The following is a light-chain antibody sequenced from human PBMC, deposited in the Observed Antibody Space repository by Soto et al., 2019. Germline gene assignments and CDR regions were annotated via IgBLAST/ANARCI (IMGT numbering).Light chain of an antibody. V-gene: IGLV3-21*02. J-gene: IGLJ1*01. Sequence: SYELTQPPSVSVAPGQTATVSCGGNNIGGKNVHWYQQKPGQAPVLVVYDDSDRPSGIPERFSGSNSGNMATLTISRVEAGDEADYSCQLWDSSSDHYVFGSGTKVTV. CDR2: DDS. CDR1: NIGGKN. CDR3: QLWDSSSDHYV.